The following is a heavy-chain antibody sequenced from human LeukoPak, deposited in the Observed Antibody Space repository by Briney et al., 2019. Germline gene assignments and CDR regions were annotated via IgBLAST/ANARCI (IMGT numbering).Heavy chain of an antibody. V-gene: IGHV3-48*03. D-gene: IGHD3-16*01. Sequence: PGGSLRLSCAASGVSFSSYEMNWVRQPPGKGLEWVSYISSSGSTIYYADAVKGLFTISRDNANNSLYLQMNSLRAGVTAVYYCARGLGPHYWGQGTLVTVSS. J-gene: IGHJ4*02. CDR3: ARGLGPHY. CDR2: ISSSGSTI. CDR1: GVSFSSYE.